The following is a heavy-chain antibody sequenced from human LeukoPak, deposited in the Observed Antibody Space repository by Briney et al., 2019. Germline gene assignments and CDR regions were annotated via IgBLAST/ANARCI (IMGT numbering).Heavy chain of an antibody. CDR2: IYFSGTT. CDR3: ARRRAEGGSNGHYNWFDP. Sequence: PSETLSLTCTVSGDSINAYYWGWIRQPPGKGLEWIGYIYFSGTTKYNPSLESRVTISVDTSKNQFSLKLSSVTAADTAVYYCARRRAEGGSNGHYNWFDPWGQGTLVTVSS. D-gene: IGHD6-13*01. V-gene: IGHV4-59*08. CDR1: GDSINAYY. J-gene: IGHJ5*02.